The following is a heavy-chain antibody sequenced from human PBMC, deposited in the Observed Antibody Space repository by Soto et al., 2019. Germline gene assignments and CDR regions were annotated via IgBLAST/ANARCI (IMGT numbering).Heavy chain of an antibody. CDR1: GGSFSGYY. J-gene: IGHJ4*02. V-gene: IGHV4-34*01. CDR2: INQSGST. Sequence: QVQLQQWGAGLLKPSETLSLTCAVYGGSFSGYYWSWIRQPPGKGLEWIGEINQSGSTNYNPSLKSRVTISVDTSKNQFSLKLSSVTAADTAVYYCARGGIVVVPAAMRSWNYWGQGTLVTVSS. D-gene: IGHD2-2*01. CDR3: ARGGIVVVPAAMRSWNY.